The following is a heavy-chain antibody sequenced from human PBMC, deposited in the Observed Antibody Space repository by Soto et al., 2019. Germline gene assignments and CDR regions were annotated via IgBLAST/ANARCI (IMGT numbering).Heavy chain of an antibody. CDR3: ARESEDLTSNFDY. J-gene: IGHJ4*02. CDR1: GFTFTRYS. V-gene: IGHV3-21*06. CDR2: ISSTTNYI. Sequence: TGGSRRLSCAASGFTFTRYSMNWVRQAPGKGLEWVSSISSTTNYIYYGDSMKGRFTISRDNAKNSLYLEMNSLRAEDTAVYYCARESEDLTSNFDYWGQGTLVTVSS.